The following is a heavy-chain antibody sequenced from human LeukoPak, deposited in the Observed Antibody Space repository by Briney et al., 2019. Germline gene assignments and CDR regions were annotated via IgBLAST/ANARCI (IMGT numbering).Heavy chain of an antibody. Sequence: GGSLRLSCAASGFTFNTYTMNWVRQAPGKGLEWVSSITGSGSYIYYADSVRGRFTISRDNANNSVYLQMDSLRAEGTAMYYCARYLGYSGSYYDYWGQGTLVTVSS. V-gene: IGHV3-21*01. D-gene: IGHD1-26*01. J-gene: IGHJ4*02. CDR2: ITGSGSYI. CDR1: GFTFNTYT. CDR3: ARYLGYSGSYYDY.